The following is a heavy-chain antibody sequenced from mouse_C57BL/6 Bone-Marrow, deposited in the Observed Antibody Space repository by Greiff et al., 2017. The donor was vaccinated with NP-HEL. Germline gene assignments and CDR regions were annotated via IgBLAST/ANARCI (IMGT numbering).Heavy chain of an antibody. Sequence: QVQLQQSGAELVRPGTSVKVSCKASGYAFTNYLIEWVKQRPGQGLEWIGVINPGSGGTNYNEKFKGKATLTADKSSSTAYMQIGSLTSEDSAVYVCARLAGHYSMDYWGQGTSVTVSS. CDR3: ARLAGHYSMDY. CDR2: INPGSGGT. D-gene: IGHD3-3*01. CDR1: GYAFTNYL. V-gene: IGHV1-54*01. J-gene: IGHJ4*01.